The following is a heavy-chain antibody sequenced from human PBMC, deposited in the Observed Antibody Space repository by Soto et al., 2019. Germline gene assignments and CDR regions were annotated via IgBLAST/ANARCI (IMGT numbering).Heavy chain of an antibody. CDR2: IIPILGRV. D-gene: IGHD2-15*01. V-gene: IGHV1-69*01. CDR3: ARGHCIRGSFYSVGWWFYP. Sequence: QVQLVQSGAEVKKPGSSLKVSCKGSGGPFNTFAFTWLRQAPGHGFEWMGQIIPILGRVSSAQNFQDRLTITADECTSTVYMELSSLRSEDTAVDYCARGHCIRGSFYSVGWWFYPWGQGTPVTVSS. CDR1: GGPFNTFA. J-gene: IGHJ5*02.